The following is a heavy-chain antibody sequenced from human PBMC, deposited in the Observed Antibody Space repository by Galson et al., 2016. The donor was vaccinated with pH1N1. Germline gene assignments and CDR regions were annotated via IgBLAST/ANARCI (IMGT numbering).Heavy chain of an antibody. Sequence: ETLSLTCTVSGSSISGGYYWGWIRQPPGQGWEWIGSVFQSGSTYYNPSLKRRVTISLDTSKSQFSLKLNSVTAAYTAVYYCATRMEGAALEYFQEWGQGTLVTVSS. D-gene: IGHD2-15*01. CDR1: GSSISGGYY. J-gene: IGHJ1*01. CDR3: ATRMEGAALEYFQE. CDR2: VFQSGST. V-gene: IGHV4-38-2*02.